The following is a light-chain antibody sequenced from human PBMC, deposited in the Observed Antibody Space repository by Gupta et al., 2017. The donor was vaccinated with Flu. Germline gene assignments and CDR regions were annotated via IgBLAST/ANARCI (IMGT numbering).Light chain of an antibody. CDR1: QEIDNY. J-gene: IGKJ2*01. V-gene: IGKV3-20*01. Sequence: DIVLTQSPGTLSLSPGERASLSCRASQEIDNYQAWYQQKPGQAPRRLMYGESIRATGIPERCSGDGSRTDVTLTIRSLEPDDVAVYYGPKYDSSPFTLGQGPTLE. CDR3: PKYDSSPFT. CDR2: GES.